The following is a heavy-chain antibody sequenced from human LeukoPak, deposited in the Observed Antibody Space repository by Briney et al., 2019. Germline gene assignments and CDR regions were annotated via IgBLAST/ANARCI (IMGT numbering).Heavy chain of an antibody. CDR2: IHYSGAT. CDR1: GDSISGYF. Sequence: SETLSLTCTVSGDSISGYFWSWIRQTPGKGLEWIGYIHYSGATNYNPSLKSRVTMSVDTSKDQFSLKLSSVNAADTAMYYCARDLADGYWYFDLWGRGTLVTVSS. V-gene: IGHV4-59*12. D-gene: IGHD6-13*01. CDR3: ARDLADGYWYFDL. J-gene: IGHJ2*01.